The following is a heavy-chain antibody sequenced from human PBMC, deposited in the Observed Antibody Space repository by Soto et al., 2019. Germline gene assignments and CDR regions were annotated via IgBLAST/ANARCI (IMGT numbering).Heavy chain of an antibody. V-gene: IGHV3-33*01. CDR3: ARDRPRYSSSSRNWFDP. CDR1: GFTFSSYG. CDR2: IWYDGSNK. Sequence: QVQLVESVGGVVQPGRSLRLSCAASGFTFSSYGMHWVRQAPGKGLEWVAVIWYDGSNKYYADSVKGRFTISRDNSKNTLYLQMNSLRAEDTAVYYCARDRPRYSSSSRNWFDPWGQGTLVTVSS. D-gene: IGHD6-13*01. J-gene: IGHJ5*02.